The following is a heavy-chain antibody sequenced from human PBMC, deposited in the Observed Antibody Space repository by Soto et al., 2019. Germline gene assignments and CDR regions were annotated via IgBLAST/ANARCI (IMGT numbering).Heavy chain of an antibody. CDR3: ARQIGYCSSTSCFVFDY. CDR1: GGSISSYY. V-gene: IGHV4-59*08. J-gene: IGHJ4*02. D-gene: IGHD2-2*01. Sequence: SETXSLTCTVPGGSISSYYWSWIRQPPGKGLEWIGYIYYSGSTNYNPSLKSRVTISVDTSKNQFSLKLSSVTAADTAVYYCARQIGYCSSTSCFVFDYWGQGTLVTVSS. CDR2: IYYSGST.